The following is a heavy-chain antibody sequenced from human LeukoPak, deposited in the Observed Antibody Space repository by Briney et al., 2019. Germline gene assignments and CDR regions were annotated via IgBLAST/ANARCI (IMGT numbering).Heavy chain of an antibody. CDR1: GFTFSSYW. Sequence: PGGSLRLSCVASGFTFSSYWMAWVRQAPGEGLEWMANIKQDGSEKYYADSVKGRFTISRDNAKKSLFLQMNSLRAEDTAVYYCAGDPARGTGGYSTVAYWGQGTLVTVSS. CDR3: AGDPARGTGGYSTVAY. J-gene: IGHJ4*02. D-gene: IGHD1-26*01. V-gene: IGHV3-7*05. CDR2: IKQDGSEK.